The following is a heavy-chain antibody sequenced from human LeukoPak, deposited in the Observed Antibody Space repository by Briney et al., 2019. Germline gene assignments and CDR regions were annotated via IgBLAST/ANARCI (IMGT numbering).Heavy chain of an antibody. CDR3: ARDDLLHRNWFDP. J-gene: IGHJ5*02. CDR1: GFTFSSYE. V-gene: IGHV3-48*03. Sequence: GGSLRLSCAASGFTFSSYEMNWVRQAPGKGLEWVSYISSSGSTIYYADSVKGRFTISRDNAKNSLYLQMKSLRVEDTAFYYCARDDLLHRNWFDPWGQGTLVTVSS. D-gene: IGHD3-22*01. CDR2: ISSSGSTI.